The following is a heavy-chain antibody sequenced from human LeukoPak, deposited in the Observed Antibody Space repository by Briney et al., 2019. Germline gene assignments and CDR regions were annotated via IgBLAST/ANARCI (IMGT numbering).Heavy chain of an antibody. CDR3: AKEGDTALVTGYFDL. D-gene: IGHD5-18*01. CDR1: GGTFGSYV. J-gene: IGHJ2*01. V-gene: IGHV1-69*01. CDR2: IIPIFGTA. Sequence: SSVTVSCKASGGTFGSYVISWVRQAPGQGLEWMGGIIPIFGTAHYAQKLQGRLTITADESTSTVYMEMSSLRSEDTAMYYCAKEGDTALVTGYFDLWGRGTLVTVSA.